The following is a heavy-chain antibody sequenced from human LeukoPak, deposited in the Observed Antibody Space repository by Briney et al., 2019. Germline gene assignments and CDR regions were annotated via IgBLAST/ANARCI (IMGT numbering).Heavy chain of an antibody. CDR3: AKGIEWELTGPQDY. D-gene: IGHD1-26*01. CDR1: GFTFSSYA. CDR2: ISGSGGST. V-gene: IGHV3-23*01. J-gene: IGHJ4*02. Sequence: PGGSLRLSCAASGFTFSSYAMSWVRQAPGKGLEWVSAISGSGGSTYYADSVKGRFTISRDNSKNTLYLQMNSLRAEDTAVYYCAKGIEWELTGPQDYWGQGTLVTVSS.